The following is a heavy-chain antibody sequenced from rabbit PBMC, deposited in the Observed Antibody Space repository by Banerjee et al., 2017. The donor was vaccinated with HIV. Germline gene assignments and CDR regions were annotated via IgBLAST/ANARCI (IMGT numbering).Heavy chain of an antibody. CDR3: ARDYANDGAYYLNL. CDR1: GFTISSSYY. Sequence: QSLEESGGDLVQPEGSLALTRTASGFTISSSYYMCWVRQAPGKGLEWIACIYTGSGNTVYATWAKGRFTISKTSSTTVTLQMTSLTAADTATYFCARDYANDGAYYLNLWGPGTLVTVS. D-gene: IGHD6-1*01. V-gene: IGHV1S40*01. J-gene: IGHJ4*01. CDR2: IYTGSGNT.